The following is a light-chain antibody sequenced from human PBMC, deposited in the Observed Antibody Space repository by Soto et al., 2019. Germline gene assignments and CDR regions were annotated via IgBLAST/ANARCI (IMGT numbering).Light chain of an antibody. CDR2: KAS. J-gene: IGKJ1*01. V-gene: IGKV1-5*03. Sequence: DIQMTQSPSTLSASVGDRVTITCRASQSISTWLAWYQQEPGKAPKLLIHKASSLQRGVPSRFSGSGSGTDFTLTISSLHPDDFATYYCQQYHRYSPTCGQGTRVEIK. CDR1: QSISTW. CDR3: QQYHRYSPT.